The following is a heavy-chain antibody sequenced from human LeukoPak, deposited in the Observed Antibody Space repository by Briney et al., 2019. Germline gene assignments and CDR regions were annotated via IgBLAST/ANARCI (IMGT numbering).Heavy chain of an antibody. CDR3: ASILHYCSSTSCHNDAFDI. CDR1: GGTFSSYA. CDR2: IIPIFGTA. V-gene: IGHV1-69*01. Sequence: SVKVSCKASGGTFSSYAISWVRQAPGQGLEWMGGIIPIFGTANYAQKFQGRVTITADESTSTAYMELSSLRSEDTAVYYCASILHYCSSTSCHNDAFDIWGQGTMVTVSS. J-gene: IGHJ3*02. D-gene: IGHD2-2*01.